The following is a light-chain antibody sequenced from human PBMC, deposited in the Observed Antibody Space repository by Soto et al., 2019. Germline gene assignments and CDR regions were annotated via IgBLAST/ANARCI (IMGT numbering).Light chain of an antibody. CDR1: TVGSDS. J-gene: IGLJ1*01. CDR2: DDS. Sequence: SCDLTQPPSGPEAPGQTARIISGGHTVGSDSVHWYQDKPGQAPLLVVYDDSDRPSGIHERFFGFSYGTTATLTISMVAPGDEADYCCRVWDSSSDHYVLXTRSIVTVL. CDR3: RVWDSSSDHYV. V-gene: IGLV3-21*02.